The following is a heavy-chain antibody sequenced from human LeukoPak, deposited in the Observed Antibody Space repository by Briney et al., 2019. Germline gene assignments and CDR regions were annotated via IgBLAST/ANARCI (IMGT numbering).Heavy chain of an antibody. CDR3: ARSHTAMVMEY. CDR1: GYTFTSYY. Sequence: ASVKVSCKASGYTFTSYYMHWVRQAPGQGLEWMGIINLSGGSTSYAQKFQGRVTMTRDTSTSTVYMELSSLRSEDTAVYYCARSHTAMVMEYWGQGTLVTVSS. D-gene: IGHD5-18*01. J-gene: IGHJ4*02. V-gene: IGHV1-46*01. CDR2: INLSGGST.